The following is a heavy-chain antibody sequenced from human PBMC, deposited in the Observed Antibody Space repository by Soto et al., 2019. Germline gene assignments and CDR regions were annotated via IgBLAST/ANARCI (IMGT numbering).Heavy chain of an antibody. CDR2: MYTSGST. CDR3: AREGYSDNYSYSQTLDV. V-gene: IGHV4-4*07. J-gene: IGHJ6*02. CDR1: GGSIGNYY. D-gene: IGHD1-26*01. Sequence: ETLSLTCTVSGGSIGNYYWTWIRQPAGKGLEWIGRMYTSGSTNYNPSLKSRVTMSVDTSKNQFSLKLSSVTAADTAVYYCAREGYSDNYSYSQTLDVWGQGTTVTVSS.